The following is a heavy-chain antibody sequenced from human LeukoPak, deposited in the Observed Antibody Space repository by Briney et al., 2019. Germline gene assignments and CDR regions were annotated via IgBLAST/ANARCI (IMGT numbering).Heavy chain of an antibody. CDR2: INHSGST. Sequence: SETLSLTCAVYGGSFSGYYWSWIRQPPGKGLEWIGEINHSGSTNYNPSLKSRVTISVDTSKNQFSLKLSSVTAADTAVYYCARGLSGLHWGQGTLVTVSS. V-gene: IGHV4-34*01. J-gene: IGHJ4*02. D-gene: IGHD2/OR15-2a*01. CDR3: ARGLSGLH. CDR1: GGSFSGYY.